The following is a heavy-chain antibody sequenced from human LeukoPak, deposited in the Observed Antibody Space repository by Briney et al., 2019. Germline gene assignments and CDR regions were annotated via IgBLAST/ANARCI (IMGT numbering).Heavy chain of an antibody. J-gene: IGHJ4*02. D-gene: IGHD3-10*01. CDR1: GFTFSSYA. Sequence: GGSLRLSCAASGFTFSSYAMSWVRQAPGRGPEWVANIKQDGSGVDYVESVKGRFTISRDNAKSSLYLQMNSLRAEDTAIYYCERDFIWGQGTPVTVSS. CDR2: IKQDGSGV. V-gene: IGHV3-7*05. CDR3: ERDFI.